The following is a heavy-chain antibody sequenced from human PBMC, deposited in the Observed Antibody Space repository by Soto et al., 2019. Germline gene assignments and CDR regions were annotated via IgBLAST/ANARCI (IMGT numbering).Heavy chain of an antibody. J-gene: IGHJ6*02. CDR3: ARASDCTNGVCYYYYYGMDV. CDR2: INPNSGGT. V-gene: IGHV1-2*04. D-gene: IGHD2-8*01. CDR1: GYTFTGYY. Sequence: AASVKVSCKASGYTFTGYYMHWVRQAPGQGLEWMGWINPNSGGTNYAQKFQGWVTMTRDTSISTAYMELSRLRSDDTAVYYCARASDCTNGVCYYYYYGMDVWGQGTTVTVSS.